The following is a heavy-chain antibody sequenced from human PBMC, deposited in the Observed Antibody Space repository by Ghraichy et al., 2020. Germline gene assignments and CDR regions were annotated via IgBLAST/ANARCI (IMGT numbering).Heavy chain of an antibody. D-gene: IGHD3-22*01. CDR1: GFTFSSYS. CDR2: ISSSSSYI. Sequence: GGSLRLSCAASGFTFSSYSMNWVRQAPGKGLEWVSSISSSSSYIYYADSVKGRFTISRDNVKNSLYLQMNSLRAEDTAVYYCAREDYDQKYGMDVWGQGTTVTVSS. CDR3: AREDYDQKYGMDV. J-gene: IGHJ6*02. V-gene: IGHV3-21*01.